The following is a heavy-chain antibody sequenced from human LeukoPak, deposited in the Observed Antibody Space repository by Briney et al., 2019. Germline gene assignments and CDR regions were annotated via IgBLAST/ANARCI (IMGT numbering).Heavy chain of an antibody. CDR2: MNPNSGNT. Sequence: ASVKVSCKASGYTFTSYDINWVRQATGQGLEWMGWMNPNSGNTGYAQKFQGRVTVTRNTSISTAYMELSSLRSEDTAVYYCARGRGSYNWFDPWGQGTLVTVSS. J-gene: IGHJ5*02. D-gene: IGHD3-16*01. V-gene: IGHV1-8*01. CDR1: GYTFTSYD. CDR3: ARGRGSYNWFDP.